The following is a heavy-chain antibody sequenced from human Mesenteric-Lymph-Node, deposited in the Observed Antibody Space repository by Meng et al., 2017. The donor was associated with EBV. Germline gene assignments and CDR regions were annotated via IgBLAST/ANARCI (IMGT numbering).Heavy chain of an antibody. Sequence: VQRVQFGAEVQKPGASVKVSCKASGYTFSNYGITWVRQAPGQGLEWMGWISAYNANTDYAQSFRGRVTMTKDTSTSTAYLDLRSLRSDDTAVYYCARVSAYDSSGLDYWGQGTLVTVSS. D-gene: IGHD3-22*01. CDR3: ARVSAYDSSGLDY. J-gene: IGHJ4*02. V-gene: IGHV1-18*01. CDR2: ISAYNANT. CDR1: GYTFSNYG.